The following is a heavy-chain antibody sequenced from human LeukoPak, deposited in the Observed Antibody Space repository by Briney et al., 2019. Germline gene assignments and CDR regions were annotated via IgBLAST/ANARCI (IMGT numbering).Heavy chain of an antibody. V-gene: IGHV3-21*01. Sequence: GGSLRLSCAASGFTFSSYSMSWVRQAPGKGLEWVSSISSSSSYIYYADSVKGRFTISRDNAKNSLYLQMNSPRAEDTAVYYCARAFQPFFYYYYYMDVWGKGTTVTVSS. CDR1: GFTFSSYS. D-gene: IGHD2/OR15-2a*01. CDR3: ARAFQPFFYYYYYMDV. J-gene: IGHJ6*03. CDR2: ISSSSSYI.